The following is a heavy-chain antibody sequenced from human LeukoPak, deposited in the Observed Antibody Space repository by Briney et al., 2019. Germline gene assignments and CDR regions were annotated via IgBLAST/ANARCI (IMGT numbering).Heavy chain of an antibody. CDR2: IYYSGST. CDR1: GGPISSYY. CDR3: ARVVTRSGSYYDY. D-gene: IGHD1-26*01. J-gene: IGHJ4*02. V-gene: IGHV4-59*01. Sequence: SETVSLTCTVSGGPISSYYWSWIRQPPGKGLEWIGYIYYSGSTNYNPSLKSRVTISVDTSKNQFSLKLSSVTAADTAVYYCARVVTRSGSYYDYWGQGTLVTVSS.